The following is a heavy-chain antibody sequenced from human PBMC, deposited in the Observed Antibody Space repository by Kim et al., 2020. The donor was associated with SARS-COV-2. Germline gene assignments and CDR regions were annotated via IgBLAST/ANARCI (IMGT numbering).Heavy chain of an antibody. CDR2: INPSGGST. Sequence: ASVKVSCKASGYTFTSYYMHWVRQAPGQGLEWMGIINPSGGSTSYAQKFQGRVTMNRDTSTSTVYMELSSLRSEDTAVYYCARGTDLPGYYYGMDVWGQGTTVTVSS. CDR1: GYTFTSYY. V-gene: IGHV1-46*01. J-gene: IGHJ6*02. CDR3: ARGTDLPGYYYGMDV.